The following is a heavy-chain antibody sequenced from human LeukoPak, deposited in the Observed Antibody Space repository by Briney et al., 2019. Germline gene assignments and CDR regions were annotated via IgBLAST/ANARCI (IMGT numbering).Heavy chain of an antibody. CDR1: GFSFSTYT. D-gene: IGHD6-25*01. V-gene: IGHV3-21*01. J-gene: IGHJ4*02. CDR2: ISSSGNYR. Sequence: WGSLRLSCAASGFSFSTYTMIWFRQAPGKALEWVSSISSSGNYRDFAYSVKGRFTISRDNAQKSLYLQMNSLRAEDTAVYYCTGEYISGMADYWGQGTVVIVSS. CDR3: TGEYISGMADY.